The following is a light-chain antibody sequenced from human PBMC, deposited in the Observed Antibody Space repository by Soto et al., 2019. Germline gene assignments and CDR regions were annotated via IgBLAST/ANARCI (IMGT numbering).Light chain of an antibody. CDR1: SSDVGGYNY. J-gene: IGLJ1*01. CDR3: SSYTTTSTNYV. CDR2: DVT. V-gene: IGLV2-14*03. Sequence: QSALTQPASVSGSPGQSITISCTGTSSDVGGYNYVSWYQQHPGKAPTLMIYDVTHRPSGVSHRFSGSKSGNTASLTISGLQAEDEADYYCSSYTTTSTNYVFGTGTSSPS.